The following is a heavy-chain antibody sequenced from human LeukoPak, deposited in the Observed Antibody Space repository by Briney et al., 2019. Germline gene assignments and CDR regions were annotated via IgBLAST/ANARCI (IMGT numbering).Heavy chain of an antibody. V-gene: IGHV4-38-2*01. J-gene: IGHJ3*02. CDR1: GYSITNGYY. D-gene: IGHD1-26*01. Sequence: KPSETLSLTCDVSGYSITNGYYWVWLRQPPGKGREWIGSLYHSDSIYYNPSLKSRVTMSVDTSKNQFSLRLSFVTAADTAVYYCARDSYTGNYFEDTFDIWGRGTMVTVSS. CDR3: ARDSYTGNYFEDTFDI. CDR2: LYHSDSI.